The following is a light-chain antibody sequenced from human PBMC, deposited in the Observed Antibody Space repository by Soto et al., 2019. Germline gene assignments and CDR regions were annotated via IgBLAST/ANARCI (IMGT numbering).Light chain of an antibody. Sequence: QSALTQPASVSGSPGQSITISCTGTSSDVGGYNYVSWYQQHPGKAPKLLIYEVTYRPSGVSNRFSGSKSGNTASLTISGLQAEDEGDFFCSSYTSSSTLLFGGGTKVTVL. CDR3: SSYTSSSTLL. CDR1: SSDVGGYNY. J-gene: IGLJ2*01. CDR2: EVT. V-gene: IGLV2-14*01.